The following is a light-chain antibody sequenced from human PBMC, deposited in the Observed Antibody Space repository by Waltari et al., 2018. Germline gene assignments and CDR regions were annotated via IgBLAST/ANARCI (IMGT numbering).Light chain of an antibody. Sequence: QPGLTQPAPVSGSPGQSIPTSCTGISSAVGHYNLVSWYQQYPGKAPKLIVYEVTKRTSGVSDRFSGSKSGNTASLTIYGLQSEDEADYYCCSYAGLGIYVFGTGTKVTVL. V-gene: IGLV2-23*02. CDR1: SSAVGHYNL. CDR2: EVT. J-gene: IGLJ1*01. CDR3: CSYAGLGIYV.